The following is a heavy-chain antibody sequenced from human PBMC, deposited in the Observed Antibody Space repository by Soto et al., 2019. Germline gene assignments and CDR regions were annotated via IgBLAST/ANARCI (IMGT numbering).Heavy chain of an antibody. CDR2: INAGNGNT. J-gene: IGHJ6*02. Sequence: ASVKVSCKASGYTFTSYAMHWVRQAPGQRLEWMGWINAGNGNTKYSQKFQGRVTITRDTSASTAYMELSSLRSEDTAVYYCARDIVLVPAAISPGDSYYYGTDVWGQGTTVPVSS. V-gene: IGHV1-3*01. CDR3: ARDIVLVPAAISPGDSYYYGTDV. D-gene: IGHD2-2*01. CDR1: GYTFTSYA.